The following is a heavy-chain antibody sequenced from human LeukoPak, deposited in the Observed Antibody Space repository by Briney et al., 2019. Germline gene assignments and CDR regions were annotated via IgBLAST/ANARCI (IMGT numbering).Heavy chain of an antibody. CDR2: ISYDGSNK. V-gene: IGHV3-30-3*01. J-gene: IGHJ4*02. Sequence: GGSLRLSCAASGFTFSSYAMHWVRRAPGKGLEWVAVISYDGSNKYYADSVKGRFTISRDNSKNALYLQMNSLRAEDTAVYYCARDGSSWYFDYWGQGTLVTVSS. D-gene: IGHD6-13*01. CDR3: ARDGSSWYFDY. CDR1: GFTFSSYA.